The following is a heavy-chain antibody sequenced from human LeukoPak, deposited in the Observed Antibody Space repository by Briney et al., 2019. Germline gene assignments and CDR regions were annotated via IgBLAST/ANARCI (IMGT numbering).Heavy chain of an antibody. CDR2: IIPIFGTA. CDR1: GGTFSSYA. D-gene: IGHD2-2*01. Sequence: SVNVSCKASGGTFSSYAISRVRQAPGQGLEWMGGIIPIFGTANYAQKFQGRVTITADESTSTAYMELSSLRSEDTAVYYCARAPREGPERQNWFDPWGQGTLVTVSS. CDR3: ARAPREGPERQNWFDP. V-gene: IGHV1-69*13. J-gene: IGHJ5*02.